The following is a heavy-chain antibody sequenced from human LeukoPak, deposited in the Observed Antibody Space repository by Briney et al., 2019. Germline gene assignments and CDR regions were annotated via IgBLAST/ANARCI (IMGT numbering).Heavy chain of an antibody. CDR2: ISGSGGST. Sequence: PGGSLRLSCAVSGLTFNNYAMSWVRQAPGKGLEWVSAISGSGGSTYYADSVKGRFTISRDNSKNTLYLQMNSLRAEDTAVYYCAKDLTLAVAGTSVLLDYWGQGTLVTVSS. V-gene: IGHV3-23*01. D-gene: IGHD6-19*01. CDR3: AKDLTLAVAGTSVLLDY. CDR1: GLTFNNYA. J-gene: IGHJ4*02.